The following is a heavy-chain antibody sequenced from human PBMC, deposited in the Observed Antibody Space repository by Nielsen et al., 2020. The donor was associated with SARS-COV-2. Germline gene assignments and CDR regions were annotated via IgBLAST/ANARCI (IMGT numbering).Heavy chain of an antibody. CDR1: GYSFTNYW. J-gene: IGHJ3*02. D-gene: IGHD1-1*01. V-gene: IGHV5-10-1*01. CDR2: IDPSDSYT. CDR3: GRHLSVVHKGLEI. Sequence: GESLKISCEGSGYSFTNYWISWVRQMPGKGLEWMGRIDPSDSYTNYSPSFQGHVSISADKSISTAYLQWSSLKASDTAMYYCGRHLSVVHKGLEIWGQGTMVTVSS.